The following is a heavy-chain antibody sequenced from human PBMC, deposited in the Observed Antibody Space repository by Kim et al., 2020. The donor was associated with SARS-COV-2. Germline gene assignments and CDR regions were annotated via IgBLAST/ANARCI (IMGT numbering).Heavy chain of an antibody. CDR1: GGTFSSYA. J-gene: IGHJ3*02. V-gene: IGHV1-69*13. D-gene: IGHD3-16*01. Sequence: SVKVSCKASGGTFSSYAISWVRQAPGQGLEWMGGIIPIFGTANYAQKFQGRVTITADESTSTAYMELSSLRSEDTAVYYCARFLRLGELPRRGAFDIWGQGTMVTVSS. CDR3: ARFLRLGELPRRGAFDI. CDR2: IIPIFGTA.